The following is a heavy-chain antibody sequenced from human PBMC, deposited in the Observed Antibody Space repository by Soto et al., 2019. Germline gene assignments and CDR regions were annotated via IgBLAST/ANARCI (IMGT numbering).Heavy chain of an antibody. CDR1: GFTFSSYA. CDR3: ARQHYGSGRRKYGMDV. Sequence: QVQLVESGGGVVQPGRSLRLSCAASGFTFSSYARHWVRQAPGKGLEWVAVISYDGSNKYYADSVKGRFTISRDNSKNTLYLQMNSLRAEDTAVYYCARQHYGSGRRKYGMDVWGQGTTVTVSS. V-gene: IGHV3-30-3*01. J-gene: IGHJ6*02. D-gene: IGHD3-10*01. CDR2: ISYDGSNK.